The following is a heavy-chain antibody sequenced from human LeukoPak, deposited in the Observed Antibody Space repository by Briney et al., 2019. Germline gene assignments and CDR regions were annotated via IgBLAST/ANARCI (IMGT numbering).Heavy chain of an antibody. CDR1: GGTFSSYA. Sequence: SVKVSCKASGGTFSSYAISWVRQAPGQGLEWMGRIIPIFGTANYAQKFQGRVTITTDESTSTAYMELSSLRSEDTAMYHCARHITTSSTSSHFDSWGQGTLVTVSS. D-gene: IGHD6-6*01. CDR3: ARHITTSSTSSHFDS. J-gene: IGHJ4*02. CDR2: IIPIFGTA. V-gene: IGHV1-69*05.